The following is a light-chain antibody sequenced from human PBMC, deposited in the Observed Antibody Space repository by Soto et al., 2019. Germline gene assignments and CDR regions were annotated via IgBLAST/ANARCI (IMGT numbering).Light chain of an antibody. CDR2: GAS. CDR3: QQTDRPPRT. J-gene: IGKJ1*01. V-gene: IGKV1-39*01. Sequence: DMQMTQSPSSLSASVGDKVSITCRPSQSVRSNLNWYQQKSGKAPKLLIFGASKLQGGAPSRFSGSGSGTDFTLTISSLQPEDFATYYCQQTDRPPRTFGQGTRVEL. CDR1: QSVRSN.